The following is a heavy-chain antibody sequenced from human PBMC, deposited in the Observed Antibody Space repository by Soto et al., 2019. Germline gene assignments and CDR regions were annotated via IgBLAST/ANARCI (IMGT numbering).Heavy chain of an antibody. Sequence: GGSLRLSCAASGFTSSSYGMHWARQGPGKGLEWVAVIWYDGSNKVYADSVKGRFTISKDNSKNTLYLQMNSLRAEDTAVYYCARDLSGDYGALDTWGQGTMVTVSS. CDR3: ARDLSGDYGALDT. CDR2: IWYDGSNK. V-gene: IGHV3-33*01. D-gene: IGHD4-17*01. CDR1: GFTSSSYG. J-gene: IGHJ3*02.